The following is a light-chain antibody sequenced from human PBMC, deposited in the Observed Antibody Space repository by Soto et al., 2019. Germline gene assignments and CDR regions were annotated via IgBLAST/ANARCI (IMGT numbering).Light chain of an antibody. CDR3: AAWDDSLNAL. Sequence: QSALTQPRSVSGSPGQSVTISCTGSSSDVGGYDSVSWYQQHPGKVPKLMIYDVNKRPSGVPDRFSGSKSGSTASLTISGLQAEDEADYYCAAWDDSLNALFGTGTKVTVL. V-gene: IGLV2-11*01. CDR1: SSDVGGYDS. CDR2: DVN. J-gene: IGLJ1*01.